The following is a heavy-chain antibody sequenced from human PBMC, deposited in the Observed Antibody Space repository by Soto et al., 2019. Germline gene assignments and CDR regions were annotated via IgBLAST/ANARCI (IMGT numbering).Heavy chain of an antibody. CDR1: GGSISSGGYY. V-gene: IGHV4-31*03. J-gene: IGHJ4*02. Sequence: SETLSLTCTVSGGSISSGGYYWSWIRQHPGKGLEWIGYIYYSGSTYYNPSLKSRVTISVDTSKNQFSLKLSSVTAADTAVYYCARDVGGDWYGSQFIYWGQGTLVTVSS. CDR3: ARDVGGDWYGSQFIY. D-gene: IGHD3-9*01. CDR2: IYYSGST.